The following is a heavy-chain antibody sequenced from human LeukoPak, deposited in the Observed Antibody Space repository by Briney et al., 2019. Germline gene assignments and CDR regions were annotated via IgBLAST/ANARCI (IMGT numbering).Heavy chain of an antibody. CDR3: ARSKSYYYDSSGYFC. V-gene: IGHV1-69*13. CDR2: IIPIFGTA. Sequence: GASVKVCCKASGYTFTGYYMHWVRQAPGQGLEWMGGIIPIFGTANYAQKFQGRVTITADESTSTAYMELSSLRSEDTAVYYCARSKSYYYDSSGYFCWGQGTLVTVSS. CDR1: GYTFTGYY. J-gene: IGHJ4*02. D-gene: IGHD3-22*01.